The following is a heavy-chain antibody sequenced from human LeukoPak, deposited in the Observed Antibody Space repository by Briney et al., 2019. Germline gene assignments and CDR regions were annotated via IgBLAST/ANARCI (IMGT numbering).Heavy chain of an antibody. Sequence: GGSLRLSCAASGFTFSNYAMHWVRQAPGKGLEYVSAISSTGGSTYYANSVKGRFTISRDNSKNTLYLQMGSLRAEDMAVYYCARREGACDIWGQGTMVTVSS. V-gene: IGHV3-64*01. J-gene: IGHJ3*02. CDR3: ARREGACDI. CDR2: ISSTGGST. CDR1: GFTFSNYA. D-gene: IGHD1-26*01.